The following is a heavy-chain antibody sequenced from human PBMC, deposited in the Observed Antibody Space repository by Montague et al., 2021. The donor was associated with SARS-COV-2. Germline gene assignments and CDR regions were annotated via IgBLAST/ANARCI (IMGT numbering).Heavy chain of an antibody. CDR3: ARAVSITIFGVVGWFDP. Sequence: TLSLTCTVSGGSISSGGYYWSWIRQHPGKGLEWIGYIYYSGSTYYNPSLKSRVTISVDTSKNQFSLKLSPVTAADTAVYYCARAVSITIFGVVGWFDPWGQGTLVTVSS. D-gene: IGHD3-3*01. CDR1: GGSISSGGYY. CDR2: IYYSGST. V-gene: IGHV4-31*03. J-gene: IGHJ5*02.